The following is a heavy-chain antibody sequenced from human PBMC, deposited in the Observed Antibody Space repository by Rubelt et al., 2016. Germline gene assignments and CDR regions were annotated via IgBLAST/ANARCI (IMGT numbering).Heavy chain of an antibody. Sequence: QVQLVQSGAEVRKSGASVKVSCKASGYTFSKYGISWVRQAPGQGLEWMGWISVNSGDTKYAQKLQGRVTRTTDTSTSTAYMERTSLRSDDTAVYSCARATNWNYAFDIWGQGTMVTVSS. CDR3: ARATNWNYAFDI. V-gene: IGHV1-18*01. CDR2: ISVNSGDT. D-gene: IGHD1-7*01. CDR1: GYTFSKYG. J-gene: IGHJ3*02.